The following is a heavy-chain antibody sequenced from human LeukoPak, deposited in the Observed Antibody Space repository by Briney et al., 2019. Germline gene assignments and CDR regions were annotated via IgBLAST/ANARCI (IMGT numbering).Heavy chain of an antibody. J-gene: IGHJ1*01. CDR3: ARHGLYDSTDYWTFQH. Sequence: PGGSLRLSCAASGFXFSDYYMSWIRQAPGKGLEWISYISSSSNYKNYADSVQGRFTISRDNAKSSLYLQMNGLRAVDTAVYYCARHGLYDSTDYWTFQHWGQGTLVTVSS. V-gene: IGHV3-11*06. CDR2: ISSSSNYK. D-gene: IGHD3-22*01. CDR1: GFXFSDYY.